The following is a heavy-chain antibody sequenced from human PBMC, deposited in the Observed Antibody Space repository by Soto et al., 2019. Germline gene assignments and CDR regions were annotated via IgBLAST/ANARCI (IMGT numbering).Heavy chain of an antibody. CDR3: ARGRFSGPLNDAFDI. CDR2: ISSSGSTI. D-gene: IGHD1-26*01. CDR1: GFTFSDYY. Sequence: PGGSLRLSCAASGFTFSDYYMSWIRQAPGKGLEWVSYISSSGSTIYYADSVKGRFTTSRDNAKNSLYLQMNSLRAEDTAVYYCARGRFSGPLNDAFDIWGQGTMVTVPS. J-gene: IGHJ3*02. V-gene: IGHV3-11*01.